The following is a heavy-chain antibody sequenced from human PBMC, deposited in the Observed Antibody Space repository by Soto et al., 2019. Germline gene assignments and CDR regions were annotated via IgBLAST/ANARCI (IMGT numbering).Heavy chain of an antibody. CDR2: IYWDDDK. J-gene: IGHJ3*02. CDR1: GFSLSTSGVG. D-gene: IGHD6-19*01. CDR3: AHSPSSGWYDDAFDI. Sequence: QITLKESGPTLVKPTQTLTLTCTFSGFSLSTSGVGVGWIRQPPGTALEWLALIYWDDDKRYSPSLKSRLTITKDTSKNQVVLTMTNMDPVDTATYYCAHSPSSGWYDDAFDIWGQGTMVTVSS. V-gene: IGHV2-5*02.